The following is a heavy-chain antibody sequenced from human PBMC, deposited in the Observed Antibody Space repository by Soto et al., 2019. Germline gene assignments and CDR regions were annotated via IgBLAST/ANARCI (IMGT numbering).Heavy chain of an antibody. D-gene: IGHD2-2*01. J-gene: IGHJ5*02. Sequence: GGSLRLSCAASGFTFSSYSMNWVRQAPGKGLEWVSSISSSSSYIYYADSVKGRFTISRDNAKNSLYLQMNSLRAEDTAVYYCARDRGYCSSTSCRRHNWFDPWGQGTLVTVSS. CDR2: ISSSSSYI. CDR1: GFTFSSYS. V-gene: IGHV3-21*01. CDR3: ARDRGYCSSTSCRRHNWFDP.